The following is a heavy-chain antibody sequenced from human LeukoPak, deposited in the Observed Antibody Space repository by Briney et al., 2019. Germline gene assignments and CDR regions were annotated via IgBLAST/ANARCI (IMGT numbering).Heavy chain of an antibody. Sequence: SVKVSCKASGYTFTSYGISWVRQAPGQGLEWMGRIIPILGIANYAQKFQGRVTITADKSTSTAYMELSSLRSEDTAVYYCASTPLGYDSSGYYLYWGQGTLVTVSS. CDR1: GYTFTSYG. D-gene: IGHD3-22*01. CDR2: IIPILGIA. V-gene: IGHV1-69*04. CDR3: ASTPLGYDSSGYYLY. J-gene: IGHJ4*02.